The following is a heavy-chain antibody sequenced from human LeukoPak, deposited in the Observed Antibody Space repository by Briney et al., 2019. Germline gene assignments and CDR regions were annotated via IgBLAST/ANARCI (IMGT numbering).Heavy chain of an antibody. V-gene: IGHV1-46*01. CDR2: INPSGGST. CDR3: ARDGTVTDAFDI. Sequence: ASVKVSCKASGYTFPSYYMHWVRQAPGQGLEWMGIINPSGGSTSYAQKFQGRVTMTRDTSTSTVYMELSSLRSEDTAVYYCARDGTVTDAFDIWGQGTMVTVSS. CDR1: GYTFPSYY. J-gene: IGHJ3*02. D-gene: IGHD4-11*01.